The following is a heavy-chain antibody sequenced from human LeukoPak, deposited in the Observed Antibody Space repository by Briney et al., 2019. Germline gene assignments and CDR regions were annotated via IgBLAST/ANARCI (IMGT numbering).Heavy chain of an antibody. CDR1: GGTFSSYA. D-gene: IGHD2-15*01. V-gene: IGHV1-69*13. CDR3: ARVWCSGGSCYSSRGAFDI. J-gene: IGHJ3*02. Sequence: SVKVSCKASGGTFSSYAISWVRQAPGQGLECMGGIIPIFGTANYAQKFQGRVTITADESTSTAYMELSSLRYEDTAVYYCARVWCSGGSCYSSRGAFDIWGQGTMVTVSS. CDR2: IIPIFGTA.